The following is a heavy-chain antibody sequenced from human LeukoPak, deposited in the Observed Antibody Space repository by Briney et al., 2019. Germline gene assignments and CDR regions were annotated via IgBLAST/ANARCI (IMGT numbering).Heavy chain of an antibody. Sequence: GGSLRLSCAASAFIFNRYGMSWVRQAPGKGLEWVSSISSSSSYIYYSDSVKGRFTISRDNAKNSLYLQMNSLRAEDTAVYYCARGRRQFLWGQGTLVTVSS. CDR2: ISSSSSYI. CDR1: AFIFNRYG. CDR3: ARGRRQFL. V-gene: IGHV3-21*01. D-gene: IGHD2-21*01. J-gene: IGHJ4*02.